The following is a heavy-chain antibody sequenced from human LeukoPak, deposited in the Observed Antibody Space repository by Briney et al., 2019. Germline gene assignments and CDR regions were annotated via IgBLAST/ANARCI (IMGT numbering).Heavy chain of an antibody. CDR1: GYSISSGYY. D-gene: IGHD3-16*02. V-gene: IGHV4-38-2*02. CDR3: ARAGPYDYVWGSYRHKSPRFDY. CDR2: IYHSGST. J-gene: IGHJ4*02. Sequence: SETLSLTCTVSGYSISSGYYWGWIRQPPGKGLEWIGSIYHSGSTYYNPSFKSRVTISVDTSKNQFSLKLSSVTAADTAVYYCARAGPYDYVWGSYRHKSPRFDYWGQGTLVTVSS.